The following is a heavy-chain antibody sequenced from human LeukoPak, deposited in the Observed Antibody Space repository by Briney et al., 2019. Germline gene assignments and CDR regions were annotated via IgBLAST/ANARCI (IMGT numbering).Heavy chain of an antibody. CDR1: GGSISSSSYY. CDR2: IYYSGST. CDR3: ARRHEWELQFDY. Sequence: SETLSLTCTVSGGSISSSSYYWGWIRQPPGKGLEWIGSIYYSGSTYYNPSLKSRVTISVDTSKDQFSLKLSSVTAADTAVYFCARRHEWELQFDYWGQGTLVTVSS. J-gene: IGHJ4*02. D-gene: IGHD1-26*01. V-gene: IGHV4-39*01.